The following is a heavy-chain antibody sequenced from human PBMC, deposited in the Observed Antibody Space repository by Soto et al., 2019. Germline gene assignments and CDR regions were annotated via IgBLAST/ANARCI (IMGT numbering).Heavy chain of an antibody. J-gene: IGHJ4*02. V-gene: IGHV4-39*01. CDR3: ARGIGYYFDS. D-gene: IGHD5-12*01. CDR1: VGSITSSSYF. CDR2: IHYRGST. Sequence: SETLSLTCSVSVGSITSSSYFWGWIRQPPGKGLEWIGNIHYRGSTYYNASLKSRVTISVDTSKNQFTLRLSSVTAADSAVYSCARGIGYYFDSWGQGTLVTVSS.